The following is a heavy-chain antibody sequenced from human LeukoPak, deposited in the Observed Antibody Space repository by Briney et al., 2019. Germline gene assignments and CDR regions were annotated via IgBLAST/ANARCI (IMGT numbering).Heavy chain of an antibody. D-gene: IGHD2-15*01. J-gene: IGHJ4*02. CDR2: IYYRGNT. Sequence: PSETLSLTCSVSGGSISSSSHSWGWIRQPPGKGLEWIGSIYYRGNTYYNPSLTSRVTISVDTSKKQFSLKLTSVTAADTAVYYCARLGYCDGGSCYFPFDQWGQGTLVIVSS. CDR3: ARLGYCDGGSCYFPFDQ. V-gene: IGHV4-39*01. CDR1: GGSISSSSHS.